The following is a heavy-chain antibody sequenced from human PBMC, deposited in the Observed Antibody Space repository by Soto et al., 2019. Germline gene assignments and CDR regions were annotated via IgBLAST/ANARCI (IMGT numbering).Heavy chain of an antibody. D-gene: IGHD1-26*01. CDR1: GGSISSSSYY. Sequence: SETLSLTCTVSGGSISSSSYYWGWIRQPPGKGLEWIGSIYYSGSTYYNPSLKSRVTISVDTSKNQFSLKLGSVTAADTAVYYCARLRAEGATQLVFDYWGQGTLVTVSS. CDR2: IYYSGST. J-gene: IGHJ4*02. CDR3: ARLRAEGATQLVFDY. V-gene: IGHV4-39*01.